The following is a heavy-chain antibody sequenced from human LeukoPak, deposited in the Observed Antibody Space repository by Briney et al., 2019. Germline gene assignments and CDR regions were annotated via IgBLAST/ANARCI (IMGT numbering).Heavy chain of an antibody. V-gene: IGHV4-59*01. CDR1: GGSISSYY. CDR2: IYYSGST. CDR3: ARRAGYSSSFFDY. D-gene: IGHD6-13*01. J-gene: IGHJ4*02. Sequence: SETLSLTCTVSGGSISSYYWSWIRQPPGKGLEWIGYIYYSGSTNYNPSLKSRVTISVDTSKNQFSLKLSSVTAADTAVYYCARRAGYSSSFFDYWGQGTLVTVSS.